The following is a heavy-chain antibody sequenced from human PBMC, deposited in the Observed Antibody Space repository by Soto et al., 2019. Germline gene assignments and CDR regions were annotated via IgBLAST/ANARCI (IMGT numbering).Heavy chain of an antibody. D-gene: IGHD6-6*01. V-gene: IGHV4-4*02. Sequence: QVQLQETSPGLVSTLGTLYLTCAVFGGSINTDSWWTWVRQPPGKGLEWIGEIHRSRGTNYNSSLKSRVIVSIDRCTNHFSLSLYSVAAADTAVYYCASREEGRPFWGQVTLVTVSS. J-gene: IGHJ4*02. CDR3: ASREEGRPF. CDR1: GGSINTDSW. CDR2: IHRSRGT.